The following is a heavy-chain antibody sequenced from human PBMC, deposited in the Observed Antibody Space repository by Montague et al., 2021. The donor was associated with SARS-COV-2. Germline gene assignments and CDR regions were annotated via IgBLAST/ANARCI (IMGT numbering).Heavy chain of an antibody. J-gene: IGHJ5*02. CDR1: GVSVSSDNYY. CDR2: IYFNGNT. Sequence: SETLSLTCSVSGVSVSSDNYYWTWIRRPPGKGLEWIGYIYFNGNTILNRCLQGRVTTSIDTSKNHFSLRLTSVTTADTAVYYCVGEVVGVKTNWLDAWGQGTMVTVSS. CDR3: VGEVVGVKTNWLDA. V-gene: IGHV4-61*03. D-gene: IGHD3-16*01.